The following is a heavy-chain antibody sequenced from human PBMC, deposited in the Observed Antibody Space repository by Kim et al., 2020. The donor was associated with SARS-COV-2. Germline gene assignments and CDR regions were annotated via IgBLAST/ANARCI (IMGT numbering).Heavy chain of an antibody. J-gene: IGHJ4*02. CDR1: GFTLSTST. D-gene: IGHD2-15*01. CDR2: IVGATGNT. CDR3: AAGLKFCNDGRCYRTFDY. Sequence: SVKVSCKASGFTLSTSTVQWVRQAHGHRLEWIGWIVGATGNTYYAQKFQERVTMTRDISTSTAYMELSSLRSEDTAVYYCAAGLKFCNDGRCYRTFDYWGQGSLVTVSS. V-gene: IGHV1-58*01.